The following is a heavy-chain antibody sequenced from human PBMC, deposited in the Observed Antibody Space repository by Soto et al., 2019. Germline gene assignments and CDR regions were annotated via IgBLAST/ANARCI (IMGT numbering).Heavy chain of an antibody. Sequence: GASVNGYCKTAAGTFSIYLVGRGRQTPGQGLEWMGGIIPIFGTANYAQKFQGRVTITADESTRTAYIELSSLRSEDTAVYYCARCRYDILTGYYSYYYGMDVWGQGTTVTVSS. CDR1: AGTFSIYL. V-gene: IGHV1-69*13. D-gene: IGHD3-9*01. CDR2: IIPIFGTA. J-gene: IGHJ6*02. CDR3: ARCRYDILTGYYSYYYGMDV.